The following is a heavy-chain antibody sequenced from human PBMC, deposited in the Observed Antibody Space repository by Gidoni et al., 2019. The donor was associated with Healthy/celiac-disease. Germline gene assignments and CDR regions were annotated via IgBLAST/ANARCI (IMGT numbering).Heavy chain of an antibody. Sequence: EVQLVESGGGLVQPGRSLRLSCTASGFTFGDYAMSWFRQAPGKGLEWVGFIRSKAYGGTTEYAASVKGRFTISRDDSKSIAYLQMNSLKTEDTAVYYCTRDLTVVTPGMGAFDIWGQGTMVTVSS. CDR3: TRDLTVVTPGMGAFDI. J-gene: IGHJ3*02. D-gene: IGHD2-21*02. CDR2: IRSKAYGGTT. V-gene: IGHV3-49*03. CDR1: GFTFGDYA.